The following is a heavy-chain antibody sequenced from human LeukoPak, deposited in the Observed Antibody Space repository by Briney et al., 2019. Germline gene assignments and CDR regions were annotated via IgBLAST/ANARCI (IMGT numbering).Heavy chain of an antibody. CDR2: ISSSSRYR. V-gene: IGHV3-21*01. CDR1: GCTFSSYS. D-gene: IGHD3-22*01. Sequence: GGALRLSCAASGCTFSSYSMNWVGQAPGKGLEGVSSISSSSRYRYYADSVKGRFTISRDNAKNSQYMQMNSLRPEDTALYYCATAQPTFPYYDSSGRFVPYWGQGTLVTVSS. J-gene: IGHJ4*02. CDR3: ATAQPTFPYYDSSGRFVPY.